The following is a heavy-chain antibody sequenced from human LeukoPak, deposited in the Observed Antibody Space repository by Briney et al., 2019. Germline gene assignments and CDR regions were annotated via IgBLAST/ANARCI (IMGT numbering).Heavy chain of an antibody. D-gene: IGHD1-26*01. V-gene: IGHV3-21*01. Sequence: GGSLRLSCAASGFTFSSYSMNWVRQAPGKGLEWVSSISSSSSYIYYADSVKGRFTISRDNAKNSLYLQMNSLRAEDTAVYYCAREKGEWELLPGHAFDIWGQGTMVTVSS. CDR1: GFTFSSYS. CDR2: ISSSSSYI. J-gene: IGHJ3*02. CDR3: AREKGEWELLPGHAFDI.